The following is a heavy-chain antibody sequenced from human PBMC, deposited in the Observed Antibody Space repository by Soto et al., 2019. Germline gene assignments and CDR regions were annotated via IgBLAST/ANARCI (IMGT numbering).Heavy chain of an antibody. Sequence: QVQLVQSGAEVKKPGSSGKVSCKASGGTFSSYTISWVRQAPGQGLEWMGRIIPILGIANYAQKFQGRVTITADKSTSTAYMELSSLRSEVTAVYYCARDYYGSGSYYNWGQGTLVTVSS. D-gene: IGHD3-10*01. J-gene: IGHJ4*02. CDR2: IIPILGIA. CDR1: GGTFSSYT. V-gene: IGHV1-69*08. CDR3: ARDYYGSGSYYN.